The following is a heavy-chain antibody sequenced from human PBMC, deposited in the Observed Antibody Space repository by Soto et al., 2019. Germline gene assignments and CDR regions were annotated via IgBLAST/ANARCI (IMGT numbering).Heavy chain of an antibody. CDR3: TRHAGGQFEHSFCYYFMDV. V-gene: IGHV3-73*01. Sequence: EVQLVESGGGLVQPGGSLKLACLAYGFPLSDSAIHWVRKASGKGLEWVGRIRSKTNNYATTYGAPVRGRFTLSRDDSNNTAYLQMNNLESEDAAVYYCTRHAGGQFEHSFCYYFMDVWGKGTTVSV. CDR2: IRSKTNNYAT. D-gene: IGHD2-15*01. J-gene: IGHJ6*03. CDR1: GFPLSDSA.